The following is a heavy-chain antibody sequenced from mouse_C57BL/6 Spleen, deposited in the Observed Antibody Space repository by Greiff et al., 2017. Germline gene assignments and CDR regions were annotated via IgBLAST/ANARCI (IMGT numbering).Heavy chain of an antibody. CDR3: ALGGDYDWFAY. D-gene: IGHD2-4*01. CDR1: GYTFTSYW. Sequence: VQLQQPGAELVRPGSSVKLSCKASGYTFTSYWMHWVKQRPIQGLEWIGNIDPSDSETHYNQKFKDKATLTVDKSSSTAYMQLSSLTSEDSAVYYCALGGDYDWFAYWGQGTLVTVSA. J-gene: IGHJ3*01. V-gene: IGHV1-52*01. CDR2: IDPSDSET.